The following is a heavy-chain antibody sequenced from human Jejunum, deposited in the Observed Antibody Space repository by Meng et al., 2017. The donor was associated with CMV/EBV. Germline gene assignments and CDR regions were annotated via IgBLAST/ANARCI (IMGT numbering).Heavy chain of an antibody. CDR2: IYSGGGT. CDR1: GFSVSSNF. V-gene: IGHV3-66*01. Sequence: GQLVESGGGLVQPGGSLRLSCAASGFSVSSNFMSWVRQAPGKGLEWVSIIYSGGGTDYADSVKGRFTISRDNSKNTLYLQMNSLGAEDTAVYYCASPPPIGAALDYWGQGTLVTVSS. J-gene: IGHJ4*02. D-gene: IGHD6-6*01. CDR3: ASPPPIGAALDY.